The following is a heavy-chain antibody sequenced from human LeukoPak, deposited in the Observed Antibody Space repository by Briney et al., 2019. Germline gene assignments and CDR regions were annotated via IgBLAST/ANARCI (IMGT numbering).Heavy chain of an antibody. CDR1: GGSFSGYY. J-gene: IGHJ4*02. CDR3: ARGGPVISLWFWEEFDY. Sequence: PSETLSLTCAVYGGSFSGYYWSWIRQPPGKGLEWIGEINHSGSTNYNPSLKSRVTIPVDTSKNQFSLKLSSVTAADTAVYYCARGGPVISLWFWEEFDYWGQGTLVTVSS. CDR2: INHSGST. V-gene: IGHV4-34*01. D-gene: IGHD3-10*01.